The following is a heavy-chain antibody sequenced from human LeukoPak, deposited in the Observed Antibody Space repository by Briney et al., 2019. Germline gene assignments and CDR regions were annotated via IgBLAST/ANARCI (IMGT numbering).Heavy chain of an antibody. D-gene: IGHD5-24*01. CDR1: GFTFNHYA. CDR2: IWSDGNTQ. CDR3: ARDGDAYNGYTFIDC. J-gene: IGHJ4*02. V-gene: IGHV3-33*01. Sequence: TGGSLRLSCAASGFTFNHYAMQWVRQAPGKGLEWVAVIWSDGNTQYYADSVRGRFTVSRDNAKNSLYLQMNSLRAEDTAVYYCARDGDAYNGYTFIDCWGQGTLVTVSS.